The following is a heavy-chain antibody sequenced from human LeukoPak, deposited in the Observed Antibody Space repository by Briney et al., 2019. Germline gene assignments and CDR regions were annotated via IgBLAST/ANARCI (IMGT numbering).Heavy chain of an antibody. CDR1: GFTFSSYS. V-gene: IGHV3-21*01. D-gene: IGHD6-13*01. Sequence: GGSLRLSCAASGFTFSSYSMNWVRQAPGKGLEWVSSISSSSSYIYYADSVKGRFTISRDNAKNSLYLQMNSLRAEDTAVYYCARALTSSWFIDYWGQGTLVTVSS. CDR3: ARALTSSWFIDY. J-gene: IGHJ4*02. CDR2: ISSSSSYI.